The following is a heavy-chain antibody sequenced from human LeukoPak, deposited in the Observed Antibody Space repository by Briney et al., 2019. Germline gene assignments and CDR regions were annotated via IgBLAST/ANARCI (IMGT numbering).Heavy chain of an antibody. CDR2: INTDGSST. Sequence: GGSLRLSCAASGFTFSSYAMSWVRQAPGKGLVWVSRINTDGSSTTYADSVKGRFTISRDNAKNTLYLQMNSLRADDTAVYYCAKGLMGATPYYFDYWGQGTLVTVSS. D-gene: IGHD1-26*01. V-gene: IGHV3-74*01. CDR3: AKGLMGATPYYFDY. CDR1: GFTFSSYA. J-gene: IGHJ4*02.